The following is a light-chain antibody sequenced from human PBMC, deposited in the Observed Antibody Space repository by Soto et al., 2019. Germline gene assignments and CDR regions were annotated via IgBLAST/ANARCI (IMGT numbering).Light chain of an antibody. CDR1: SSNIGAGYD. CDR3: QSYDSSLSGFWV. J-gene: IGLJ3*02. Sequence: QSVLTQPPSVSGAPGQRVTISCTGSSSNIGAGYDVHWYQQLPGTAPKLLIYGNSNRPSGVPDRFSGSKSGTSASLAITGLQPEDEDDYYCQSYDSSLSGFWVFGGGTKLTVL. V-gene: IGLV1-40*01. CDR2: GNS.